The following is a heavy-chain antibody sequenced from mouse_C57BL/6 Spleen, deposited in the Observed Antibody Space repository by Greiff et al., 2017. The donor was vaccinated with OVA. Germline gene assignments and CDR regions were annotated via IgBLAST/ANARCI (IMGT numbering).Heavy chain of an antibody. Sequence: LQQSGPELVKPGASVKMSCKASGYTFTDYNMHWVKQSHGKSLEWIGYINPNNGGTSYNQKFKGKATLTVNKSSSTAYMELRSLTSEDSAVYYCARWDYGSRSYFDYWGQGTTLTVSS. D-gene: IGHD1-1*01. CDR3: ARWDYGSRSYFDY. CDR2: INPNNGGT. J-gene: IGHJ2*01. CDR1: GYTFTDYN. V-gene: IGHV1-22*01.